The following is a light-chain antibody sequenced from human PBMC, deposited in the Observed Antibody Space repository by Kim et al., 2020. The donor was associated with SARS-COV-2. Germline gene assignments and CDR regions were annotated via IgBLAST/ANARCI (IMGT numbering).Light chain of an antibody. CDR1: QSVSSSY. J-gene: IGKJ1*01. Sequence: ARGEVATLSCRAIQSVSSSYLAWYQQKPGQAPRLLIYGASSRATGIPDRFSGSGSGTVFTLTISRLEPEVFAVYYCQQYGSSPRTFGQGTKVDIK. V-gene: IGKV3-20*01. CDR2: GAS. CDR3: QQYGSSPRT.